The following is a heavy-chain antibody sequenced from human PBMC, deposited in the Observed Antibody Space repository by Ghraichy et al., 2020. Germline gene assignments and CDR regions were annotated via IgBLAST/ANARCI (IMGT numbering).Heavy chain of an antibody. CDR1: GFTFSNYP. V-gene: IGHV3-30-3*01. D-gene: IGHD6-13*01. Sequence: GGSLRLSCAASGFTFSNYPMHWVRQAPGKGLEWVAVTSYDGSNTYYADSVKGRFTISRDNSNNTLYLQMNSLRAEDTAVYYCASYSGSTWDTTAYYYGMDVWGQGTTVTVSS. CDR3: ASYSGSTWDTTAYYYGMDV. J-gene: IGHJ6*02. CDR2: TSYDGSNT.